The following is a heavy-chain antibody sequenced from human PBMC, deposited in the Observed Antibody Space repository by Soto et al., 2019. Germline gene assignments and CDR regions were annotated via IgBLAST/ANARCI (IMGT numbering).Heavy chain of an antibody. CDR2: IYPNGTT. CDR3: ARMRALGEISPFFDH. CDR1: SASLDSDN. J-gene: IGHJ4*02. D-gene: IGHD3-16*02. V-gene: IGHV4-59*01. Sequence: QVHLQESGPGLVKPSETLSLTCAVSSASLDSDNWSWIRQPPGKGLECIGYIYPNGTTNYNPSLRGRVAISIVTATLQFSLRLDSVFAAVAAGYFWARMRALGEISPFFDHWGQGTLVTVSS.